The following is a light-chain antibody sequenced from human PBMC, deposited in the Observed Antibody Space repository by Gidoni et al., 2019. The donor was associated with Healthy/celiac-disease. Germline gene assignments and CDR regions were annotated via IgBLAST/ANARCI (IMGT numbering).Light chain of an antibody. Sequence: DIQMTQSPSSLSASVGDRVTITCRASQSISSYLNWYEQKPGKAPKLLIYTASSLQSGVPPRFSGSGSGTDFTLTISSLQPEDFATYYWQQSYSTPHTFGQGTKLEIK. CDR1: QSISSY. CDR3: QQSYSTPHT. CDR2: TAS. V-gene: IGKV1-39*01. J-gene: IGKJ2*01.